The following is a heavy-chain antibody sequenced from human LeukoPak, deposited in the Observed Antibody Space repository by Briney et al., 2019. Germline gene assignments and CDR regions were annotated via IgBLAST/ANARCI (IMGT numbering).Heavy chain of an antibody. V-gene: IGHV3-53*01. CDR3: AGGHEALGY. CDR2: IYSAGRT. D-gene: IGHD3-10*01. J-gene: IGHJ4*02. CDR1: GFTLSNNY. Sequence: GGSLRLSCAASGFTLSNNYMSWVRQPPGKGLEWVSLIYSAGRTFYADSVKGRFTISRDNSKNTLYLQMNSLRAEDTAIYYCAGGHEALGYWGQGTLVAVSS.